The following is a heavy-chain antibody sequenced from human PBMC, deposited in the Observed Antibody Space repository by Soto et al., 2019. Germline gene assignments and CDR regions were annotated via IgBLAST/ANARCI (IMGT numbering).Heavy chain of an antibody. CDR1: GGSFSGYY. Sequence: SESLSLTCTVYGGSFSGYYWTWIRQPPGTGLEWIGEINHSGSTNYNPSLKSRVTISVDTSKNQFSLKLTSVTAADTAVYYCARDKITGLFDFWGQGTLVTVSS. D-gene: IGHD2-8*02. J-gene: IGHJ4*02. V-gene: IGHV4-34*01. CDR2: INHSGST. CDR3: ARDKITGLFDF.